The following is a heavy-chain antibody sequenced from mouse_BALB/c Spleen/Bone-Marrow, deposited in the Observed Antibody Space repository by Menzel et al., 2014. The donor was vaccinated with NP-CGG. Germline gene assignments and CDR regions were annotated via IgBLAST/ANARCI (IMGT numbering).Heavy chain of an antibody. Sequence: VQLQQSGAELVKPGASVKLSCKASGYIFTNYCMHWVKQRPGQGLSWIGEINPTNGRSNYNEKFKSKATLTVDKSSSTAYMQLSSLTSEDSAVYYCARRGDYYGAMDYWGQGTSVTVSS. J-gene: IGHJ4*01. D-gene: IGHD1-1*01. CDR1: GYIFTNYC. V-gene: IGHV1S81*02. CDR2: INPTNGRS. CDR3: ARRGDYYGAMDY.